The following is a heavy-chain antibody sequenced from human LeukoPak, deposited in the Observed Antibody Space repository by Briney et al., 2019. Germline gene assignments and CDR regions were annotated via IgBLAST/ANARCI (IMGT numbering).Heavy chain of an antibody. CDR2: ISYDGSNK. CDR1: GFTFSSYA. D-gene: IGHD6-13*01. Sequence: GGSLRLSCAASGFTFSSYAMHWVRQAPGKGLEWVAVISYDGSNKYYADSVKGRFTISRDNSKNTLYLQMNSLRAEGTAVYYCAREAGYSSSWYYLNWFDPWGQGTLVTVSS. J-gene: IGHJ5*02. CDR3: AREAGYSSSWYYLNWFDP. V-gene: IGHV3-30-3*01.